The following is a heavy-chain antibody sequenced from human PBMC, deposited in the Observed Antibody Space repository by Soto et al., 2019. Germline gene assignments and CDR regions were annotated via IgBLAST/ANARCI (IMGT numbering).Heavy chain of an antibody. Sequence: QVQLVQSGAEVKKPGASVKVSCKTSGYTFTSHGISWVRQAPGQGLEWMGWISAYNGNTNYAQKLQGRVTMTTGTPTSTAYMELRSLRSDDTAVYYCARTYCSSARCYSDYWGQRTLVTVSS. CDR3: ARTYCSSARCYSDY. V-gene: IGHV1-18*04. D-gene: IGHD2-2*01. J-gene: IGHJ4*02. CDR1: GYTFTSHG. CDR2: ISAYNGNT.